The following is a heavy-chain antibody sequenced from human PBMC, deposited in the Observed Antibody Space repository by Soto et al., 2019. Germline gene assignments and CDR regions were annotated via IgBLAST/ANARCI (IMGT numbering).Heavy chain of an antibody. CDR2: ISSSGSII. V-gene: IGHV3-11*01. Sequence: QVQLVESGGGLVEPGGSLRLSCVASGFTFSDYYMSWIRQPPGKGVEWLAYISSSGSIIKFADSLRGRFTISRANGKRSLFPQMDNLRAEDTAVYFCARQGTTLGVGVDWYVAVWGRGTLVTVSS. D-gene: IGHD3-3*01. CDR1: GFTFSDYY. J-gene: IGHJ2*01. CDR3: ARQGTTLGVGVDWYVAV.